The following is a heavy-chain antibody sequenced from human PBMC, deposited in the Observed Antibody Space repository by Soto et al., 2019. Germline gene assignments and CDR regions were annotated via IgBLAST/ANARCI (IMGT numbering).Heavy chain of an antibody. Sequence: ASVKVSCKASGYTFTSYAMHWVRQAPGQGLEWMGWISADNGNTNYAQKLQGRVTMTTDTSTSTAYMELRSLRSDDTAVYYCARDSPPVDYWGQGTLVTVSS. CDR1: GYTFTSYA. V-gene: IGHV1-18*01. CDR3: ARDSPPVDY. CDR2: ISADNGNT. J-gene: IGHJ4*02.